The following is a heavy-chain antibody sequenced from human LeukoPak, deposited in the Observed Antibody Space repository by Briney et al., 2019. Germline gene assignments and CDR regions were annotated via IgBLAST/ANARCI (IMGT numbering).Heavy chain of an antibody. V-gene: IGHV1-8*01. D-gene: IGHD6-13*01. CDR1: GYSFTSHD. CDR3: ASALKRGSAGTLIDH. Sequence: AASVKVSCKASGYSFTSHDINWVRQATGQGPEWMGWMNPNSGNTGYAQKFQDRVTMTRNTSISTAYLELSSLGSEDTAMYYCASALKRGSAGTLIDHWGQGTLVTVSS. J-gene: IGHJ4*02. CDR2: MNPNSGNT.